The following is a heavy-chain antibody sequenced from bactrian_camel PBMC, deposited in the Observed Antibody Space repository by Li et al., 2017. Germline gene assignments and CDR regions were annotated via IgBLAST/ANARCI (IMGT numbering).Heavy chain of an antibody. Sequence: VQLVESGGGLVQPGGSLRLSCSAGGSTSMYWWMGWVRQTPGKGLEWVSVIYGDGSNTYYADSVKGRFTTSRDNAKNTLYLQLDSLKTEDTAMYYCANSRERYSDYVHVYWGQGTQVTVS. V-gene: IGHV3S6*01. J-gene: IGHJ4*01. CDR3: ANSRERYSDYVHVY. CDR1: GSTSMYWW. D-gene: IGHD4*01. CDR2: IYGDGSNT.